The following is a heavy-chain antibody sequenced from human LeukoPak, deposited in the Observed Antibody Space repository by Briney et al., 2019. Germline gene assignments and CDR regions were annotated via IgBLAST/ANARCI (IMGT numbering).Heavy chain of an antibody. J-gene: IGHJ4*02. V-gene: IGHV3-21*04. Sequence: GSLRLSCAASGFSFSTYAISWVRQAPGKGLEWVSCISTTSSYIFYADSVRGRFTISRDNAKNSLYLQMDSLRAEDTAVYYCARAPYGDYSRDYFDYWGQGTLVTVSS. CDR3: ARAPYGDYSRDYFDY. D-gene: IGHD4-17*01. CDR2: ISTTSSYI. CDR1: GFSFSTYA.